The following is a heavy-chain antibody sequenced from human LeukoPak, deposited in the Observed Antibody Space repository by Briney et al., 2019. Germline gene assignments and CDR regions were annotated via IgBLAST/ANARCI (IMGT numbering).Heavy chain of an antibody. CDR2: INPNSGDT. Sequence: VASVKVSCKTSGYTFTGYYMHWVRQAPGQGPEWMGWINPNSGDTHYVQKFQSRIIMTRDTSITTAYMELSSLRFDDTAMYYCASGAEVKSLDSYESRGYSYYFDYWGQGTLVTVSS. CDR3: ASGAEVKSLDSYESRGYSYYFDY. D-gene: IGHD3-22*01. CDR1: GYTFTGYY. J-gene: IGHJ4*02. V-gene: IGHV1-2*02.